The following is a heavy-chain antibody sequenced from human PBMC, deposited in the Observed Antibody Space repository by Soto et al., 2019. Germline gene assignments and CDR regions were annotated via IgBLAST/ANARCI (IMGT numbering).Heavy chain of an antibody. CDR2: ISSYGADT. V-gene: IGHV3-64D*06. CDR1: GFTFNSYA. Sequence: EVQLVESGGTLVQPGGSLRRSCSASGFTFNSYAMHWVRQAPGKGLEFVSAISSYGADTYYADSVKGRFAISRDNSKNTLYLQMSSLRAEDTALYYRVKEGYMRSDWYGQFDYWGQVALVTVSS. D-gene: IGHD6-19*01. CDR3: VKEGYMRSDWYGQFDY. J-gene: IGHJ4*02.